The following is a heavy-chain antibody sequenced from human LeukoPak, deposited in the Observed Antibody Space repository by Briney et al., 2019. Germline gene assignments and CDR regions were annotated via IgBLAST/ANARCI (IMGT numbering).Heavy chain of an antibody. CDR1: GGSISSYY. J-gene: IGHJ4*02. D-gene: IGHD5-18*01. CDR3: ARSQYSYGLNY. CDR2: VYYSGTT. Sequence: SETLSLTCTVSGGSISSYYWSWVRQPPGKGLEWIGYVYYSGTTNYNPSLKNRVTISIDASKNQLSLRLDPVTAADTAVYYCARSQYSYGLNYWGQGTLVTVSS. V-gene: IGHV4-59*01.